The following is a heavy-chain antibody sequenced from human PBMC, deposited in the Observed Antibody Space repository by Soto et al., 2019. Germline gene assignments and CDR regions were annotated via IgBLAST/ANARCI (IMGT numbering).Heavy chain of an antibody. CDR1: VFTFSSYG. V-gene: IGHV3-30*18. D-gene: IGHD3-10*01. J-gene: IGHJ4*02. Sequence: WRSLRLSCSASVFTFSSYGMHWGRQAPGKGLEWVAVISYDGSNKYYADSVKGRFTISRDNSKNTLYLQMNSLRAEDTAVYYCAKDDSASTPDYYGSGSPFFYWGQGTLVTVSS. CDR3: AKDDSASTPDYYGSGSPFFY. CDR2: ISYDGSNK.